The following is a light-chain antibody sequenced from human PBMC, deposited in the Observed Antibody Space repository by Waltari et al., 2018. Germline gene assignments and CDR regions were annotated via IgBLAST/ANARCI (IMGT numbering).Light chain of an antibody. J-gene: IGLJ3*02. CDR1: KLGDKY. V-gene: IGLV3-1*01. CDR2: EDN. CDR3: QTLDRSTARV. Sequence: SYDVTQPPSVSVSAGQTASITCSGEKLGDKYVCWYQQKSGQSPALVIYEDNKRPSGIPERFSGSNSGNTATLTIGGTQATDEADYYCQTLDRSTARVFGGGTKLTVL.